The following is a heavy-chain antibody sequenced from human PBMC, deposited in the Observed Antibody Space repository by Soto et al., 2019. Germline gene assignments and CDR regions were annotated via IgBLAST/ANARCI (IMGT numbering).Heavy chain of an antibody. J-gene: IGHJ4*02. Sequence: ASETLSLTCTVSGGSISSYYWSWIRQPPGKGLEWIGYIYYSGSTNYNPSLKSRVTISVDTSKNQFSLKLSSVTAADTAVYYCARSRYSSSWYYFDYWGQGTLVTVSS. CDR2: IYYSGST. CDR3: ARSRYSSSWYYFDY. CDR1: GGSISSYY. D-gene: IGHD6-13*01. V-gene: IGHV4-59*01.